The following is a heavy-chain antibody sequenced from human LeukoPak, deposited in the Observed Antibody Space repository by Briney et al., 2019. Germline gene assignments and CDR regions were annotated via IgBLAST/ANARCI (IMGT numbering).Heavy chain of an antibody. V-gene: IGHV1-2*02. D-gene: IGHD2-15*01. CDR1: GYTFTGYY. Sequence: GASVKVSCKASGYTFTGYYMHWVRQAPGQGLEWMGWINPNSGGTNYAQKFQGRVTMTRDTSISTAYMELSRLRSDDTAVYYCARGKLGYCSGGSCYTIDYWGQGTLVTVSS. CDR3: ARGKLGYCSGGSCYTIDY. CDR2: INPNSGGT. J-gene: IGHJ4*02.